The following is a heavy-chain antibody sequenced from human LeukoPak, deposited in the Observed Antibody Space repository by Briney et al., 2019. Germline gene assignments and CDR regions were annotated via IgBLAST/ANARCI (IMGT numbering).Heavy chain of an antibody. V-gene: IGHV3-23*01. CDR1: GFTFSNYA. D-gene: IGHD5-24*01. CDR3: ARKRDGYNFDC. Sequence: PGGSLRLSCGASGFTFSNYAMSWVRQAPGKGLEWVSVISDSGGTAYYADSVRGRFTISRDNSKNTLFLQMNSLRAEDTAVYYCARKRDGYNFDCWGQGTLVTVSS. CDR2: ISDSGGTA. J-gene: IGHJ4*02.